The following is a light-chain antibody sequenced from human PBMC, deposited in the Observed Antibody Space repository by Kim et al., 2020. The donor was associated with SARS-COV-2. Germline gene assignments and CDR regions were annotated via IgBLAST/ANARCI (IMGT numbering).Light chain of an antibody. J-gene: IGKJ4*01. CDR3: QQRRDWPLT. V-gene: IGKV3-11*01. CDR1: QSVSIY. CDR2: DAS. Sequence: EIVLTQSPATLSLSPGERATLSCKASQSVSIYLAWYQQKPGQAPRLLIYDASNRATGIPARFSGSGSETDFTLTISSLEPGDFAVYYCQQRRDWPLTFGGGTKLEIK.